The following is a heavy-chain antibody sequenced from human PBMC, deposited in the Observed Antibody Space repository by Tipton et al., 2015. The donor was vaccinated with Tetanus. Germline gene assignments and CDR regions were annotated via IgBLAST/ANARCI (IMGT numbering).Heavy chain of an antibody. CDR1: GFTFNTYW. CDR2: IKQDGSEK. J-gene: IGHJ3*02. CDR3: ARWGDTSGTTNLYAFDM. D-gene: IGHD3-10*01. Sequence: SLRLSCEASGFTFNTYWMNWVRQAPGKGLEWVANIKQDGSEKYYVDSVKGRFTISKDNSKSTLYLQMNSLRAEDTAVYYCARWGDTSGTTNLYAFDMWGQGTMVSVSS. V-gene: IGHV3-7*01.